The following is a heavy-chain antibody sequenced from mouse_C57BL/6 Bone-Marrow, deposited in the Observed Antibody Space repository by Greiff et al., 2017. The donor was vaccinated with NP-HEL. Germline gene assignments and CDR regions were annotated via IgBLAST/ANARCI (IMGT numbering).Heavy chain of an antibody. Sequence: EVNVVESGGGLVQPKGSLKLSCAASGFSFNTYAMNWVRQAPGKGLEWVARIRSKSNNYATYYADSLKDRFTISRDDSESMLYLQMNNLKTEDTARYYCVRQGYDGYYLDYWGQGTTLTVSS. J-gene: IGHJ2*01. CDR3: VRQGYDGYYLDY. V-gene: IGHV10-1*01. CDR1: GFSFNTYA. D-gene: IGHD2-3*01. CDR2: IRSKSNNYAT.